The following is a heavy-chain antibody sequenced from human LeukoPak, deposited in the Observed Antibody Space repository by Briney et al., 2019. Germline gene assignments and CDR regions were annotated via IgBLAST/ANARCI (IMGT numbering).Heavy chain of an antibody. CDR3: ARVGLTQLTDY. CDR1: GGSISSYY. J-gene: IGHJ4*02. V-gene: IGHV4-59*08. D-gene: IGHD3-9*01. CDR2: IYYSGST. Sequence: SETLSLTCTVSGGSISSYYWSWIRQPPGKGLEWIGYIYYSGSTNYNPSLKSRVTISVDTSKNQFSLKLSSVTAADTAVYYCARVGLTQLTDYWGQGTLVTVSS.